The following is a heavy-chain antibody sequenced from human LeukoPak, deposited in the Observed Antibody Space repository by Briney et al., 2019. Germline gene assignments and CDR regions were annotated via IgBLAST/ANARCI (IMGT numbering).Heavy chain of an antibody. CDR3: ARDYFPVAGTDY. V-gene: IGHV1-2*02. Sequence: ASVTVSCKASGYTFTGYYMHWVRQAPGQGLEWMGWINPNSGGTNYAQKFQGRVTMTRDTSISTAYMELSRLRSDDTAVYYCARDYFPVAGTDYWGQGTRVTVSS. CDR2: INPNSGGT. D-gene: IGHD6-19*01. CDR1: GYTFTGYY. J-gene: IGHJ4*02.